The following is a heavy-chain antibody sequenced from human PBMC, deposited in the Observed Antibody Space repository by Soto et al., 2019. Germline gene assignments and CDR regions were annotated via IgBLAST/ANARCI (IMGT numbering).Heavy chain of an antibody. J-gene: IGHJ6*02. CDR2: IYYSGST. D-gene: IGHD3-10*01. V-gene: IGHV4-39*02. CDR3: AREGITMVRGVIIADYYYYGMNV. CDR1: GGSISSSSYY. Sequence: SETLSLTCTVSGGSISSSSYYWGWIRQPPGKGLEWIGSIYYSGSTYYNPSLKSRVTISVDTSKNQFSLKLSSVTAADTAVYYCAREGITMVRGVIIADYYYYGMNVWGQGTTVTVSS.